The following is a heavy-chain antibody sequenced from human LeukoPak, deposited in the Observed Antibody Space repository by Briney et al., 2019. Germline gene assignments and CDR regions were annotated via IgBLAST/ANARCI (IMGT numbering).Heavy chain of an antibody. J-gene: IGHJ6*02. Sequence: SVKVSCKASGGTFSSYAISWVRQAPGQGLEWMGRLIPILGIANYAQKFQGRVTITADKSTSTAYMELSSLRSEDTAVYYCARESYSSSREHYYYYGMDVWGQGTTVTVSS. V-gene: IGHV1-69*04. D-gene: IGHD6-13*01. CDR3: ARESYSSSREHYYYYGMDV. CDR2: LIPILGIA. CDR1: GGTFSSYA.